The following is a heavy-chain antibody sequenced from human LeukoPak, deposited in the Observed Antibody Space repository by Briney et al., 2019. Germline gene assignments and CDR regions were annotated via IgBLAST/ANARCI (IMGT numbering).Heavy chain of an antibody. V-gene: IGHV4-34*01. CDR1: GGSFSGYY. CDR2: INHSGST. CDR3: ARGPTYYDFWSGYSSNWFDP. J-gene: IGHJ5*02. Sequence: SETLSLTCAVYGGSFSGYYWSWIRQPPGKGLEWIGEINHSGSTNYNPSLKSRVTISVDTSKNQFSLKLSSVTAADTAVYYCARGPTYYDFWSGYSSNWFDPWGQGTLVTVSS. D-gene: IGHD3-3*01.